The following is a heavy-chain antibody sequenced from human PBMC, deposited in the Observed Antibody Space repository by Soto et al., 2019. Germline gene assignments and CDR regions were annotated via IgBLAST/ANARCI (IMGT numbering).Heavy chain of an antibody. D-gene: IGHD2-2*01. CDR1: GYTFATYG. CDR3: ARLRYQELESWFDP. Sequence: QVQLVQSGAEVKKPGASVKVSCKASGYTFATYGITWVRQAPGQGLEWMGWIRGYSGKTNYAQNFQGRVTMTTDTSTSTAYTELRSLTSDDTAIYYCARLRYQELESWFDPWGQGTLVTVSS. V-gene: IGHV1-18*04. J-gene: IGHJ5*02. CDR2: IRGYSGKT.